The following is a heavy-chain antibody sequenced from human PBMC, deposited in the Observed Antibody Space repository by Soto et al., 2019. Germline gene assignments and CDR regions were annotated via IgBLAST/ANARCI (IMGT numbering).Heavy chain of an antibody. D-gene: IGHD2-15*01. Sequence: SETLSLTCDVSGGSIDNSHSFCGWVRQPPGRVLEFLGSVYYSGGTYYNPSLKSRVTVSVDTSKNQVSLRVRSVTVAETAMYLCVRVVEGATRRTDFDSWGQGIVVTVSS. CDR2: VYYSGGT. CDR3: VRVVEGATRRTDFDS. J-gene: IGHJ4*02. V-gene: IGHV4-39*02. CDR1: GGSIDNSHSF.